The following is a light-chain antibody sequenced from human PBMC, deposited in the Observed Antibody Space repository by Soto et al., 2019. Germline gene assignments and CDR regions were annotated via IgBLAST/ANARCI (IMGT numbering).Light chain of an antibody. CDR1: QSLNSW. CDR3: QQTFSTLLS. V-gene: IGKV1-5*01. CDR2: DAS. J-gene: IGKJ4*01. Sequence: DIQMMQSPCTLCAPVGHSASTSWRASQSLNSWLAWYQQKPGKAPKLLIYDASSLQSGVPSRFTGRGSGTEFTLTISSLQPEDFATYYCQQTFSTLLSFGGGTKVDIK.